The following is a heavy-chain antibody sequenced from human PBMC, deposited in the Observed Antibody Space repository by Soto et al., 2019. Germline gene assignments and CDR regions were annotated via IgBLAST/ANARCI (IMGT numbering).Heavy chain of an antibody. J-gene: IGHJ6*02. CDR1: GYTFTSYG. CDR2: ISAYNGNT. CDR3: ARAWWGITVFSAQPGKDYYYGMDV. Sequence: ASVKVSCKASGYTFTSYGISWVRQAPGQGLEWMGWISAYNGNTNYAQKLQGRVTMTTDTSTSTAYMELRSLRSDDTAVYYCARAWWGITVFSAQPGKDYYYGMDVWGQGTTVTVSS. D-gene: IGHD3-9*01. V-gene: IGHV1-18*01.